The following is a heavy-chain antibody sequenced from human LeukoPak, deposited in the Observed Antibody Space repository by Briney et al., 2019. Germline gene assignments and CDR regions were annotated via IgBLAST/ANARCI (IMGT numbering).Heavy chain of an antibody. V-gene: IGHV4-30-4*08. CDR1: GGSISSGDYY. J-gene: IGHJ4*02. D-gene: IGHD3-16*01. CDR3: ARGGLTRGTGYYFDY. CDR2: IYYSGST. Sequence: SETLSLTCTVSGGSISSGDYYWSRIRQPPGKGLEWIGYIYYSGSTNYNPSLKSRVTISVDTSKNQFSLKLSSVTAADTAVYYCARGGLTRGTGYYFDYWGQGTLVTVSS.